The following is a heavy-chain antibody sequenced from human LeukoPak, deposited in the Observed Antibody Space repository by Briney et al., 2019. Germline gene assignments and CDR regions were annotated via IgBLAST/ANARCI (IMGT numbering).Heavy chain of an antibody. CDR2: IIPIFGTA. D-gene: IGHD2-21*02. J-gene: IGHJ5*02. CDR1: GGTFSSYA. V-gene: IGHV1-69*13. CDR3: ARVKEAYCGGDCYSNWFNP. Sequence: SVKVSCKASGGTFSSYAISWVRQAPGQGLEWMGGIIPIFGTANYAQKFQGRVTITADESTSTAYMELSSLRSEDTAVYYCARVKEAYCGGDCYSNWFNPWGQGTLVTVSS.